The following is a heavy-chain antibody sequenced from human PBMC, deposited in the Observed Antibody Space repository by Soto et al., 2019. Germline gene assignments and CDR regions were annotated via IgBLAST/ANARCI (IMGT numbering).Heavy chain of an antibody. J-gene: IGHJ6*02. CDR1: GYTFSDFD. CDR3: AGGNPFKYAGFDL. D-gene: IGHD6-25*01. CDR2: MNAKSGDT. V-gene: IGHV1-8*01. Sequence: DLEQSGAEVKRPGASVKVSCKASGYTFSDFDINWLRQASGQGPEWMGWMNAKSGDTFFAQRFQGKFNLTWDTSLSTDYMEVGRPTSDDTAMYYCAGGNPFKYAGFDLWGQGTTVAVSS.